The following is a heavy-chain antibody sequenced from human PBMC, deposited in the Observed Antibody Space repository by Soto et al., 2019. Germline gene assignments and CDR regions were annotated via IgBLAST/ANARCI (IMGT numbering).Heavy chain of an antibody. V-gene: IGHV4-38-2*02. D-gene: IGHD2-2*01. CDR2: VYPSGNT. J-gene: IGHJ5*02. Sequence: PSETLSLTCTVSGDSVTNGFYWGWIRQSAGQGLEWLGTVYPSGNTYYNPSVRGRVSMSIDPSKNQFSLSLTSVTAADTARYFCVGCTASHNWFDPWGQGTLVTVSS. CDR3: VGCTASHNWFDP. CDR1: GDSVTNGFY.